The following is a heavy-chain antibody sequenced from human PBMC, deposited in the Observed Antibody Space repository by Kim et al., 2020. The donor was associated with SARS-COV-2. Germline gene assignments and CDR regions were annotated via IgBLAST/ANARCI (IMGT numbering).Heavy chain of an antibody. Sequence: SETLSLTCTVSGGSISSYYWSWIRQPPGKGLEWIGYIYYSGSTNYNPSLKSRVTISVDTSKNQFSLKLSSVTAADTAVYYCARELSVDSSGWYPFWFDPWGQGTLVTVSS. CDR3: ARELSVDSSGWYPFWFDP. V-gene: IGHV4-59*01. J-gene: IGHJ5*02. CDR1: GGSISSYY. D-gene: IGHD6-19*01. CDR2: IYYSGST.